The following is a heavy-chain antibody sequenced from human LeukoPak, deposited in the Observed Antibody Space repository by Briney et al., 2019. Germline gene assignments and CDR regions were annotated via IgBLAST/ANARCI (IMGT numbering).Heavy chain of an antibody. CDR3: ASESFDRYYDIFTGYYAWDY. J-gene: IGHJ4*02. CDR1: GYSISSGYY. Sequence: SETLSLTCTVSGYSISSGYYWGWIRQPPGKGLEWIGSIYHSGSTYYNPSLKSRVTISVDTSKNQFSLKLSSVTAADTAVYYCASESFDRYYDIFTGYYAWDYWGQGTLVTVSS. D-gene: IGHD3-9*01. CDR2: IYHSGST. V-gene: IGHV4-38-2*02.